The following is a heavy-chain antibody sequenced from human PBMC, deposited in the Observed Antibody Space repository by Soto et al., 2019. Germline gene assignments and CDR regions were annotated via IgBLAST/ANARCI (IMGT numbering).Heavy chain of an antibody. Sequence: PGGSLRLSCAASGFTFSSYGMHWVRQAPGKGLEWVAVIWYDGSNKYYADSVKGRFTISRDNSKNTLYLQMNSLRAEDTAVYYCARDDPIIAATDYWGQGTLVTVSS. J-gene: IGHJ4*02. CDR1: GFTFSSYG. CDR2: IWYDGSNK. D-gene: IGHD6-13*01. V-gene: IGHV3-33*01. CDR3: ARDDPIIAATDY.